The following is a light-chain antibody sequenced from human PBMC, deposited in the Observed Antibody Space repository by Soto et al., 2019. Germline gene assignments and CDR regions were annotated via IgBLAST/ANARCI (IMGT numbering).Light chain of an antibody. V-gene: IGKV1-39*01. CDR2: AAS. Sequence: DIQMTQSPSYLSASVGDRVTITCRASQTIITYLNWYQQKPGKVPRLLIYAASSLQSGVPSRFSGSGSGTDFTLTVSSLQPEDFATYYCHQTYRTPFTFGPGTKVDIK. CDR1: QTIITY. J-gene: IGKJ3*01. CDR3: HQTYRTPFT.